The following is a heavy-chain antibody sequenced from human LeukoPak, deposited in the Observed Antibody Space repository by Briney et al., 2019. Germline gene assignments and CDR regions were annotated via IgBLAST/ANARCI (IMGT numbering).Heavy chain of an antibody. CDR3: ARAYDYDSTGYYTYYFDY. D-gene: IGHD3-22*01. J-gene: IGHJ4*02. Sequence: SETLSLTCTVSGGSISSSSYYWGWIRQPAGKGLEWIGRIHTSGSTNYNPSLRSRVTMSGDTSKNQFSLKLSSVTAADTAVYYCARAYDYDSTGYYTYYFDYWGQGTLVTVSS. CDR2: IHTSGST. CDR1: GGSISSSSYY. V-gene: IGHV4-61*02.